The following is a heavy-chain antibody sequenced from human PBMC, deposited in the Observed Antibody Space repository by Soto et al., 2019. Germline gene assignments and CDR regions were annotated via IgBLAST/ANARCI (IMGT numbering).Heavy chain of an antibody. Sequence: ASVKVSCKASGYTFTNFYIHWVRQAPGQGLEWVGMINPNGGSTTYAQKFLGRVAMARVTSTSTVYMELSSLRSEDTAVYYCERADYYHISGYLLDFWGKGTLVTVSS. D-gene: IGHD3-22*01. CDR3: ERADYYHISGYLLDF. V-gene: IGHV1-46*01. CDR2: INPNGGST. CDR1: GYTFTNFY. J-gene: IGHJ4*02.